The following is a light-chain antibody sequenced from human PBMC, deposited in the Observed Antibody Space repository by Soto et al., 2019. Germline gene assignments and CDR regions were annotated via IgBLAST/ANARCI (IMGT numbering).Light chain of an antibody. V-gene: IGKV1-39*01. CDR3: KQTYTLLRT. J-gene: IGKJ1*01. Sequence: SVGNRVTIACRASQTVSKFVNWYQQKPGKVPALLIYSTSTLYSGVPSRFSGSGSATEVTRPLYRLPPEASVPNYCKQTYTLLRTVAQGTKVDIK. CDR2: STS. CDR1: QTVSKF.